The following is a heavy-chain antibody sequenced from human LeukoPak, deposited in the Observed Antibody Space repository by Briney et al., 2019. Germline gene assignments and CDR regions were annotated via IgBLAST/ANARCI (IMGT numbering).Heavy chain of an antibody. D-gene: IGHD1-26*01. CDR3: ARDTGSPPGDY. Sequence: GASVKVSCKASGYIFTSYGITWVRQAPGQGLEWMGWISTYNGDTNYAQNLQGRVTMNTDPSTSTASMALRTLRSDATAVYYCARDTGSPPGDYWGQGTLVTVSS. CDR2: ISTYNGDT. CDR1: GYIFTSYG. V-gene: IGHV1-18*01. J-gene: IGHJ4*02.